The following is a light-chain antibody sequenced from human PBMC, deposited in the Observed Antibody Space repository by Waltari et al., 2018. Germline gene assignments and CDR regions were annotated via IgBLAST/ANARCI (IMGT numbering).Light chain of an antibody. CDR2: KAS. Sequence: DIQMTQSPSTLSASVGDRVTFTCRGSQSISNWLAWYQQKPGKAPKILIYKASTLESGVPSRFSGSGSGTEFTLTISSLQPDDFATYYCQQYNSYSLLTFGGGTKVEIK. CDR3: QQYNSYSLLT. CDR1: QSISNW. J-gene: IGKJ4*01. V-gene: IGKV1-5*03.